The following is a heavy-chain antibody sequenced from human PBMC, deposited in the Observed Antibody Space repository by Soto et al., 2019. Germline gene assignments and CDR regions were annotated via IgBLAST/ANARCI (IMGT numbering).Heavy chain of an antibody. Sequence: GESLKISCKGSGYSFTTYWIIWVRQMPGKGLEWMGRIDPSDSYTNYSPSFEGHVTISADRSTSTAYLQWSSLKASDTAMYYCARRYYYASGAYFDCWGQGTLVTVSS. CDR3: ARRYYYASGAYFDC. CDR2: IDPSDSYT. CDR1: GYSFTTYW. V-gene: IGHV5-10-1*01. D-gene: IGHD3-22*01. J-gene: IGHJ5*01.